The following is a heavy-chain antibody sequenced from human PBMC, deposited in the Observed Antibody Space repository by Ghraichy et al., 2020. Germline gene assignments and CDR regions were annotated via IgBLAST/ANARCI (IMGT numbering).Heavy chain of an antibody. D-gene: IGHD1/OR15-1a*01. CDR3: ARPPGTQGYYGMDV. Sequence: GGSLRLSCAASGFTLGSYWMHWVRQAPGKGLVWVSRINSDGSTTSYADSVKGRFTISRDNAKYTLYLQMNSLRAEDTAVYYCARPPGTQGYYGMDVWGQGTTVTVSS. CDR2: INSDGSTT. CDR1: GFTLGSYW. V-gene: IGHV3-74*01. J-gene: IGHJ6*02.